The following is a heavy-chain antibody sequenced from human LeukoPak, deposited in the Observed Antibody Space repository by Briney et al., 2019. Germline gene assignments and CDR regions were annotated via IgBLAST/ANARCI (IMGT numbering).Heavy chain of an antibody. D-gene: IGHD2/OR15-2a*01. Sequence: PGGSLRLSCTASGFTFGDYAMSWVRQTPGKGLEWVGFIRSKAYGGTTEYAASVKGRFTISRDDSRSIAYLQMNSLKTEDTAVYYCTTFYHEYSPYWGRGTLVTVSS. CDR3: TTFYHEYSPY. CDR1: GFTFGDYA. J-gene: IGHJ4*02. V-gene: IGHV3-49*04. CDR2: IRSKAYGGTT.